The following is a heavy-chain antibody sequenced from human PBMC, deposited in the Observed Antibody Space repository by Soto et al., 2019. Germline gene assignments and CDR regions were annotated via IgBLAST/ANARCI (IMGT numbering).Heavy chain of an antibody. V-gene: IGHV4-30-2*01. CDR2: IYHSGST. CDR1: GGSISSGAYS. D-gene: IGHD2-15*01. J-gene: IGHJ4*02. CDR3: ARDQQHCSGGSCYLGGFDY. Sequence: TLSLTCAVSGGSISSGAYSWSWIRQPPGKGLEWVGYIYHSGSTYYNPSLKSRVTISVDRSKNRFSLNLNSVTAADTAVYYCARDQQHCSGGSCYLGGFDYWGQGTLVTVSS.